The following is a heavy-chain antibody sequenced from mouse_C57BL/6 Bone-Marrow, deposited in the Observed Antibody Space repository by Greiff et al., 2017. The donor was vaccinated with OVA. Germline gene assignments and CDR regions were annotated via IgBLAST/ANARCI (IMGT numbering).Heavy chain of an antibody. CDR3: ALRGDYYAMDY. Sequence: QVQLQQSGPELVKPGASVKLSCKASGYTFTSYDINWVKQRPGQGLEWIGWIYPRDGSTKYNEKFKGKATLTVDTSSSTAYMELHSLTSEDSAVYFCALRGDYYAMDYWGQGTSVTVSS. D-gene: IGHD1-1*01. J-gene: IGHJ4*01. V-gene: IGHV1-85*01. CDR1: GYTFTSYD. CDR2: IYPRDGST.